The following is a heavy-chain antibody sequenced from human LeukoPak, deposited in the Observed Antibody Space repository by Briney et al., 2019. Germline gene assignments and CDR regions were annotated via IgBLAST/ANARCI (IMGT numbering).Heavy chain of an antibody. Sequence: GGSLRLSCEASGFTFSSYWMHWVGQTPGKGLICVSRISRGGSITDYADAVKGRFIMSRDNAKNTLHLQMNSLRAEDMGVYYCVRGSNDWIGMDVWGQGTTVTVSS. CDR2: ISRGGSIT. J-gene: IGHJ6*02. CDR1: GFTFSSYW. D-gene: IGHD3-9*01. CDR3: VRGSNDWIGMDV. V-gene: IGHV3-74*01.